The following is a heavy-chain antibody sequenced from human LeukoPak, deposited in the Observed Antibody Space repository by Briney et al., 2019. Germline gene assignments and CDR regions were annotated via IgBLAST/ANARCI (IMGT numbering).Heavy chain of an antibody. Sequence: SETLSLTCAVYGGSFSGFYWSWIRQPPGKGLEWIGQINHSGSTNYNPSLKSRVTISVGTSKDQFSLKLSSVTAADRAVYCCAREAVVAKRGEYFDYWGQGTLVTVSS. CDR2: INHSGST. CDR1: GGSFSGFY. J-gene: IGHJ4*02. V-gene: IGHV4-34*01. CDR3: AREAVVAKRGEYFDY. D-gene: IGHD3-22*01.